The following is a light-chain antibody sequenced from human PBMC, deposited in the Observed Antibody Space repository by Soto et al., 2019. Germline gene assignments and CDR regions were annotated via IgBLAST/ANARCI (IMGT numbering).Light chain of an antibody. CDR1: QSISSW. V-gene: IGKV1-5*03. CDR3: QQYNFYPWT. Sequence: DIQMTQSPSTLSASVGDRVTITCRASQSISSWLAWYQQRPGKAPKLLIYKASSLESGVPSRFSGSGSGTEFTLTISSLQPYDFATYYCQQYNFYPWTFGQGTKVEIK. CDR2: KAS. J-gene: IGKJ1*01.